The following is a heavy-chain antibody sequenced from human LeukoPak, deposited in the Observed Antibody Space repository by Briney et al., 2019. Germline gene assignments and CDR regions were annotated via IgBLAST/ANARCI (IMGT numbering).Heavy chain of an antibody. Sequence: PSETLSLTCTVSGGSISSYYWTWIRQPPGKGLEWIGYIYYSGITKYNPSLKSRVTISVDTSKNQFSLKVSSVNAADTAVYYCARGGYYGSGNDFRFDPWGQGTLVTVSS. D-gene: IGHD3-10*01. J-gene: IGHJ5*02. V-gene: IGHV4-59*01. CDR3: ARGGYYGSGNDFRFDP. CDR1: GGSISSYY. CDR2: IYYSGIT.